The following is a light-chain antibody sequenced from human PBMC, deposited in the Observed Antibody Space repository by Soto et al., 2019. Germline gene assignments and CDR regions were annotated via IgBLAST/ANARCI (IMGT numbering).Light chain of an antibody. Sequence: QSALTQPPSASGSPGQSVTISYTGTSRDVGGYNYVSWYQHHPGKAPKLMIYEVSERPSGVPDRFSGSKSGNTASLTVSGLQAEDEADYYCSSYGGSNVVIFGGGTKLTVL. CDR3: SSYGGSNVVI. J-gene: IGLJ2*01. CDR2: EVS. CDR1: SRDVGGYNY. V-gene: IGLV2-8*01.